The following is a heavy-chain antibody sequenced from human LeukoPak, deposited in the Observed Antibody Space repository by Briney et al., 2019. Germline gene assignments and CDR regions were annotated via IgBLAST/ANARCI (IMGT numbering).Heavy chain of an antibody. CDR2: IIPILGIA. J-gene: IGHJ5*02. D-gene: IGHD3-10*01. Sequence: SVKVSCKASGGNFSSNTISWVRQAPGQGLEWMGRIIPILGIANYAQKFQGRVTTTADTSTSTAYMELSSLRSEDTAVYYCARTPVLLWFGEFDPWGQGTLVTVSS. V-gene: IGHV1-69*02. CDR3: ARTPVLLWFGEFDP. CDR1: GGNFSSNT.